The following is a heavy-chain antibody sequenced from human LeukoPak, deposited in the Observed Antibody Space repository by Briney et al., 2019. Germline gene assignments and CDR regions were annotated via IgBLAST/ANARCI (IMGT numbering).Heavy chain of an antibody. J-gene: IGHJ4*02. CDR2: ISGSGGST. CDR3: AKGAPPAGDFWSGYTDFDY. V-gene: IGHV3-23*01. Sequence: GGSLRLSCAASGFTFSSYWMNWVRQAPGKGLEWVSAISGSGGSTYYADSVKGRFTISRDNSKNTLYLQMNSLRAEDTAVYYCAKGAPPAGDFWSGYTDFDYWGQGTLVTVSS. CDR1: GFTFSSYW. D-gene: IGHD3-3*01.